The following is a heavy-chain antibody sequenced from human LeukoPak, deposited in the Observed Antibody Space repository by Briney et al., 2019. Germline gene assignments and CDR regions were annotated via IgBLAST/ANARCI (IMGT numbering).Heavy chain of an antibody. CDR2: ISGGGGTT. CDR1: GFTFSSYA. V-gene: IGHV3-23*01. D-gene: IGHD5-12*01. J-gene: IGHJ4*02. CDR3: TKDREGLSSGYDLEYFDY. Sequence: GGSLRLSCAASGFTFSSYAMNWVRQAPGKGLEWVSAISGGGGTTYYADSVKGRFTISRDNSKNTLFLQMNSLRAEDTAVYYCTKDREGLSSGYDLEYFDYWGQGTLVTVSS.